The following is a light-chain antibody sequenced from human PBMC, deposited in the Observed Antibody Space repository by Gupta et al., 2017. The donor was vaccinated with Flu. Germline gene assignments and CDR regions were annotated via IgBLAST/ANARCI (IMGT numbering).Light chain of an antibody. J-gene: IGLJ3*02. CDR2: DGS. CDR1: TGVVTSGHY. V-gene: IGLV7-46*01. Sequence: QPVLTQAPSLTVSPGGTVTLTCGSSTGVVTSGHYPYWFQQKPGQAPRAMIYDGSNKHSWTPVRFSGSLLGGKAALTLSGAQSEDEAEYYCLLSYIGIFWVFGGGTKLTVL. CDR3: LLSYIGIFWV.